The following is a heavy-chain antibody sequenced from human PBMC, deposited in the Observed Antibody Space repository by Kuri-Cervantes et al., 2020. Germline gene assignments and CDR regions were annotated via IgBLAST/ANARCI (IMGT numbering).Heavy chain of an antibody. CDR3: AREGRTGDAFDI. Sequence: SETLSLTCTVSGGSVSSGSYYWSWIRQPPGKGLEWIGYIYYSGSTNYNPSLKSRVTISVDTSKNQFSLKLISVTAADTAVYYCAREGRTGDAFDIWGQGTMVTVSS. CDR2: IYYSGST. V-gene: IGHV4-61*01. J-gene: IGHJ3*02. CDR1: GGSVSSGSYY. D-gene: IGHD3/OR15-3a*01.